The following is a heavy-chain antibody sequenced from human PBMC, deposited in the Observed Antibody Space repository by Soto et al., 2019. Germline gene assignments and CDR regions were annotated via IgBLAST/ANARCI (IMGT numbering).Heavy chain of an antibody. D-gene: IGHD1-26*01. Sequence: PGGSLRLSYAASGFPFSNAWMNWVRQAQGKGLEWVGRIKSKTDGGTTDYAAPVKGRFTISRDDSKNTLYLQMNSLKTEDTAVYYCTTDPGWELHPYFDYWGQGTLVTVSS. CDR3: TTDPGWELHPYFDY. J-gene: IGHJ4*02. CDR2: IKSKTDGGTT. V-gene: IGHV3-15*07. CDR1: GFPFSNAW.